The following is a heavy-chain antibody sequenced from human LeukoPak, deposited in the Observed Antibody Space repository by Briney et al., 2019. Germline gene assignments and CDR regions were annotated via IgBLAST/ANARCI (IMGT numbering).Heavy chain of an antibody. Sequence: PGASLRLSCAASGFIFRNYAMSWVRQAPGKGLEWVSSISSSSSYIYYADSVKGRFTISRDNAKNSLYLQMNSLRAEDTAVYYCATALGYCSGGSCEIDYWGQGTLVTVSS. D-gene: IGHD2-15*01. J-gene: IGHJ4*02. CDR1: GFIFRNYA. CDR3: ATALGYCSGGSCEIDY. V-gene: IGHV3-21*01. CDR2: ISSSSSYI.